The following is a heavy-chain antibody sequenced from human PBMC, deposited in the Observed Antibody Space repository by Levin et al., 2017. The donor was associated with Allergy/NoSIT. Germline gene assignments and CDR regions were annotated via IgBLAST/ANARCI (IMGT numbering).Heavy chain of an antibody. CDR1: GGSISSYY. CDR3: ARQSHQQPKIGGWVPFDY. J-gene: IGHJ4*02. Sequence: SQTLSLTCTVSGGSISSYYWSWIGQPPGKGLEWIGYIYYSGSTNYNPSLKSRVTISVDTSKNQFSLKLSSVTAADTAVYYCARQSHQQPKIGGWVPFDYWGQGTLVTVSS. V-gene: IGHV4-59*08. D-gene: IGHD6-13*01. CDR2: IYYSGST.